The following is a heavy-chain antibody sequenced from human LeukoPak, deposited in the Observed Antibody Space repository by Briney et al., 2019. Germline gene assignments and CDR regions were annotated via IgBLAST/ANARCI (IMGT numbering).Heavy chain of an antibody. CDR2: IYHYGST. CDR3: ARHECGGSCYPEDY. Sequence: PSETLFLTCTVSGDSISSGVYYWSWIRQPPGKGLEWIGYIYHYGSTFYNPSLKSRVTISLDRSRDQFSLKLTSVTAADTAVYYCARHECGGSCYPEDYWGQGTLVTVSS. D-gene: IGHD2-15*01. J-gene: IGHJ4*02. V-gene: IGHV4-30-2*01. CDR1: GDSISSGVYY.